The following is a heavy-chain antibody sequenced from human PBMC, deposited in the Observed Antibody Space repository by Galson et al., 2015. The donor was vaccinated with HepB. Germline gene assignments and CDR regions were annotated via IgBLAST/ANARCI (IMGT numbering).Heavy chain of an antibody. CDR3: ARKYTANDY. V-gene: IGHV3-7*01. Sequence: SLRLSCAASGFTFSSYSMNWVRQAPGKGLEWVAIIKQDGSEKYYVDSVKGRFTISRDNAKNSLYLQMDSLRAEDTARYYCARKYTANDYWGQGTPVTVSS. CDR2: IKQDGSEK. CDR1: GFTFSSYS. J-gene: IGHJ4*02. D-gene: IGHD6-6*01.